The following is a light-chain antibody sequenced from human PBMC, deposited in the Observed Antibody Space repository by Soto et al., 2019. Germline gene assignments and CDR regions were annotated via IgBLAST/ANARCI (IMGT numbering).Light chain of an antibody. J-gene: IGKJ4*01. V-gene: IGKV3-15*01. CDR1: QSVSTN. CDR2: DAS. CDR3: QQYDNWPLT. Sequence: EIVLTQSPATLSVSPGEGATLSCRASQSVSTNLAWYQQEPGQAPRLLIYDASTRATDIPARFSGSGSGTEFTLTISSLQSEDFAIYYCQQYDNWPLTFGGGTKVEIK.